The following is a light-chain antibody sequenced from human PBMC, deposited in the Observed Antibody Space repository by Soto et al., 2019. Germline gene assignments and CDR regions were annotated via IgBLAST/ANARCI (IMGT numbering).Light chain of an antibody. CDR2: EVS. Sequence: QSVLTQPASVSGSPGQSITISCTGTSSDVGSYNLVSWYQQHPGKAPKLMIYEVSKQPSGVSNRFSGSKSGNTASLTISGLQAEDEADYYCCSYAGSSTFPYVFGTGTKVTVL. CDR1: SSDVGSYNL. CDR3: CSYAGSSTFPYV. V-gene: IGLV2-23*02. J-gene: IGLJ1*01.